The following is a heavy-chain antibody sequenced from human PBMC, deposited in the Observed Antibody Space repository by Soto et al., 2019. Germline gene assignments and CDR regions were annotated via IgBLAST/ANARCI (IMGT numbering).Heavy chain of an antibody. D-gene: IGHD3-10*01. CDR3: ARGWFGPDV. CDR1: GFTLSGRS. V-gene: IGHV3-74*01. Sequence: EVQLVESGGGLVQPGGSLRLSCAASGFTLSGRSMHWVRQAPGKGLVWVSGIDNAGTDSTYADSVKGRFTSSRDNAKNMLYLQMNSLRVEDTAVYYCARGWFGPDVWGKLTRVTVSS. CDR2: IDNAGTDS. J-gene: IGHJ6*04.